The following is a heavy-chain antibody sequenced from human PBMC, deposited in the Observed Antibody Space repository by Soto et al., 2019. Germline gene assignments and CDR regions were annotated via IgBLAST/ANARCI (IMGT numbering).Heavy chain of an antibody. CDR3: AAELGFGKLSVV. Sequence: QVQVVQSGVEVRRPGSSVKVSCKASGDTFKNCVISWVRQAPGQGLEWMGGIIPLFGTTGFAQRFQGRLTITTDESTTTAYMELGRLRSEDTATYYCAAELGFGKLSVVWGQGTTVIVSS. D-gene: IGHD3-10*01. V-gene: IGHV1-69*01. CDR1: GDTFKNCV. J-gene: IGHJ6*02. CDR2: IIPLFGTT.